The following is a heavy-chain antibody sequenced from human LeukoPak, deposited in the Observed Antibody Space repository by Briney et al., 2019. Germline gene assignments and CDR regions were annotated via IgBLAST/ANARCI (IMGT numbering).Heavy chain of an antibody. D-gene: IGHD6-13*01. J-gene: IGHJ4*02. CDR2: ISVTGGST. V-gene: IGHV3-23*01. CDR3: AKGALGSRRHYFFDY. CDR1: GFTFSTYD. Sequence: GGSLRLSCAASGFTFSTYDMSWVRQAPGKGLEWVSAISVTGGSTYYADSVKGRFTISRDNSKNTLYLQMNTLRAEDTAVYYCAKGALGSRRHYFFDYWGQGTLVTVSS.